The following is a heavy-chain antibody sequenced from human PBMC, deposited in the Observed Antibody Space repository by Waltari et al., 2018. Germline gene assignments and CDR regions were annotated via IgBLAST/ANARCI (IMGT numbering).Heavy chain of an antibody. CDR3: ARGGGLLRGVSGYGYGMDV. CDR1: GYSISSGYY. V-gene: IGHV4-38-2*01. D-gene: IGHD3-10*01. J-gene: IGHJ6*02. CDR2: INHSGNT. Sequence: QVQLQESGPRLVTPSETLSLNCAVSGYSISSGYYWDWIRQAPGKGLEWMGTINHSGNTYYNPALKSRVTISVDPSKNHSSLEMRSVTAADTAVYYCARGGGLLRGVSGYGYGMDVWGQGTTVTVSS.